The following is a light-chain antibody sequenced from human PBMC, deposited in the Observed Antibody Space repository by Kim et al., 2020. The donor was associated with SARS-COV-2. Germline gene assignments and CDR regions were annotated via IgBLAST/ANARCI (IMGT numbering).Light chain of an antibody. CDR1: QNIRTN. Sequence: STGERATLSCRASQNIRTNLAWYQQKPGQAPRLLIYDASIRATGIPARFSGSGSGTEFTLTISSLQSEDFATYHCQQYNRWLALSFGGGTKVDIK. CDR2: DAS. J-gene: IGKJ4*01. V-gene: IGKV3-15*01. CDR3: QQYNRWLALS.